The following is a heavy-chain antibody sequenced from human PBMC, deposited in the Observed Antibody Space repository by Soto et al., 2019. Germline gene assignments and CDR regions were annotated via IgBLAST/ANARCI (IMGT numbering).Heavy chain of an antibody. V-gene: IGHV3-33*01. CDR3: ARDSDSSGYYYGSVGQDAFDI. Sequence: QPGGSLRLSCAASGFTFSSYVMHWVRQAPGKGLEWVAVIWYDGSNKYYADSVKGRFTISRDNSKNTLYLQMNSLRAEDTAVYYCARDSDSSGYYYGSVGQDAFDIWGQGTMVTVSS. CDR1: GFTFSSYV. CDR2: IWYDGSNK. J-gene: IGHJ3*02. D-gene: IGHD3-22*01.